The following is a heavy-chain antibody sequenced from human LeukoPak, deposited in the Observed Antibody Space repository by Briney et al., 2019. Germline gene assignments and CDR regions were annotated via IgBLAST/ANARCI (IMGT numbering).Heavy chain of an antibody. V-gene: IGHV3-7*01. CDR2: IKQDGGEK. CDR1: GFTFSNYW. J-gene: IGHJ4*02. Sequence: GGSLRLSCAASGFTFSNYWLSWVRQAPGKGLEWVANIKQDGGEKDYVDSVKGRFTISRDNAKNSLYLQMNSLRPEDTSVYYCVRGRGSYFLDYWGQGTLVTVSS. D-gene: IGHD1-26*01. CDR3: VRGRGSYFLDY.